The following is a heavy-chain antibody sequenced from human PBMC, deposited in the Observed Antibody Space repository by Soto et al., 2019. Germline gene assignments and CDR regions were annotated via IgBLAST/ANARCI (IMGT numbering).Heavy chain of an antibody. CDR2: IDPSDSQT. Sequence: GESLKISCKGSGYSFAGYWITWVRQKPGKGLEWMGRIDPSDSQTYYSPSFRGHVTISVTKSITTVFLQWSNLRASDTAMYYCARQIYDSDTGPNFQYYFDSWGQGTPVTVSS. CDR3: ARQIYDSDTGPNFQYYFDS. D-gene: IGHD3-22*01. CDR1: GYSFAGYW. V-gene: IGHV5-10-1*01. J-gene: IGHJ4*02.